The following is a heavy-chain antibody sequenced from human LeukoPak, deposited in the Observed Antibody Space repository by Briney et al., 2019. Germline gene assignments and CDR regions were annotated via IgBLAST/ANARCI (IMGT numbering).Heavy chain of an antibody. Sequence: GESLKISCKGSGYSFTSYWIGWVRQMPGKGLEWMGIIYPGDSATRYSPSFQSQVTISADNSISTAYLQWSSLKASDTAMYYCARRQYSDAFDIWGQGTMVTVSS. CDR2: IYPGDSAT. J-gene: IGHJ3*02. D-gene: IGHD2-21*01. CDR1: GYSFTSYW. V-gene: IGHV5-51*01. CDR3: ARRQYSDAFDI.